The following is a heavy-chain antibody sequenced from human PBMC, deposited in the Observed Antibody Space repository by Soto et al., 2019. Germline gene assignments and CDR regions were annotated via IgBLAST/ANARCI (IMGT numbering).Heavy chain of an antibody. Sequence: KPSETLSLTCTVSGGSVRSGRYYWSWIRQPPGKGLEWIGYVFYSGSTRYNPSLNSRVTISVDTSKNQFSLKLTSVTAADTAVYYCARGYYGSESGGYYFDYWGQGTLVTVSS. D-gene: IGHD3-10*01. J-gene: IGHJ4*02. CDR1: GGSVRSGRYY. CDR2: VFYSGST. CDR3: ARGYYGSESGGYYFDY. V-gene: IGHV4-61*01.